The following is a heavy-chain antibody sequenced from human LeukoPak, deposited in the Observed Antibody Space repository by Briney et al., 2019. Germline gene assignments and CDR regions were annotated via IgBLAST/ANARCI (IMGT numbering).Heavy chain of an antibody. V-gene: IGHV1-69*04. J-gene: IGHJ4*02. CDR1: GGTFSSYA. Sequence: SVKVSCKASGGTFSSYAISWVRQAPGQGLEWMGRIIPILGIANYAQKFQGRVTITADKSTSTAYMELRSLRSDDTAVYYCARAAGADGPFDYWGQGTLVTVSS. CDR2: IIPILGIA. D-gene: IGHD4-17*01. CDR3: ARAAGADGPFDY.